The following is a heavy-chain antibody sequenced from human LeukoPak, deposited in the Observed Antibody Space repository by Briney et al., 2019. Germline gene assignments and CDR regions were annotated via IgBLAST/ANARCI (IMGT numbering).Heavy chain of an antibody. Sequence: TSETLSLTCTVSGGSISSYYWSWIRQPAGKGLEWIGRIYTSGSTNYNPSLKSRVTMSVDTSKNQLSLKLSSVTAADTAVYYCARADYDFWSGHHYYYYMDVWGKGTTVTVSS. CDR1: GGSISSYY. CDR2: IYTSGST. D-gene: IGHD3-3*01. J-gene: IGHJ6*03. CDR3: ARADYDFWSGHHYYYYMDV. V-gene: IGHV4-4*07.